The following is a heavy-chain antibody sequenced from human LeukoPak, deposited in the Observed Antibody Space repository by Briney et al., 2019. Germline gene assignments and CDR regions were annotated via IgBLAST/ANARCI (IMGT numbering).Heavy chain of an antibody. CDR3: ARPRGYSGYDYAFDI. CDR2: ISYDGSNQ. J-gene: IGHJ3*02. CDR1: GFTFSNYA. Sequence: QAGGSLRLSCAASGFTFSNYAMHWVRQAPGKGLEWVAVISYDGSNQYYADSVMGRFTISRDNSKNTLYLQMNSLRPEDTAVYYCARPRGYSGYDYAFDIWGQGTMVTVSS. V-gene: IGHV3-30*04. D-gene: IGHD5-12*01.